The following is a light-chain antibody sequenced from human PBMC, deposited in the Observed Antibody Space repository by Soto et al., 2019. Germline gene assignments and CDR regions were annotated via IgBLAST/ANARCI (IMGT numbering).Light chain of an antibody. CDR1: SSDVGAYDH. CDR3: CSYAGNSTWV. CDR2: DVS. J-gene: IGLJ3*02. Sequence: QSVLTQPRSVSGSPGQSVTISCTGTSSDVGAYDHVSWYQQHPGKAPKLMIYDVSKRPSGVPDRFSGSKSGNTASLTLSGLQGEEEADYYCCSYAGNSTWVFGGGTKLTAL. V-gene: IGLV2-11*01.